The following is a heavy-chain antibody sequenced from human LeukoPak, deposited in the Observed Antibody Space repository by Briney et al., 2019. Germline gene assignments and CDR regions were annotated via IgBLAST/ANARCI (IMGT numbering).Heavy chain of an antibody. V-gene: IGHV3-74*01. CDR2: INSDGSSR. CDR1: AFTFSSYW. D-gene: IGHD6-13*01. CDR3: ARGSPGYSSSWLDF. J-gene: IGHJ4*02. Sequence: GGSLRLSCATSAFTFSSYWMHWVRQAPGKGLVWVSRINSDGSSRRYADYVKGRFTISRDDAKNTLYLQMSSLSVDDTAIYYCARGSPGYSSSWLDFWGQGTLVTVSS.